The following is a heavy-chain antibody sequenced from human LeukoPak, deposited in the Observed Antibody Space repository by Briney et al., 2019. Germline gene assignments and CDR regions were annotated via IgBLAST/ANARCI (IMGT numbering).Heavy chain of an antibody. D-gene: IGHD1-26*01. CDR2: IIPIFGTA. J-gene: IGHJ5*02. V-gene: IGHV1-69*05. Sequence: SVKVSCKATGGTFSSYAISWVRQAPGQGLEWMGGIIPIFGTANYAQKFQGRVTITTDESTSTAYMELSSLRSEDTAVYYCARDGIVGATVGWFDPWGQGTLVTVYS. CDR3: ARDGIVGATVGWFDP. CDR1: GGTFSSYA.